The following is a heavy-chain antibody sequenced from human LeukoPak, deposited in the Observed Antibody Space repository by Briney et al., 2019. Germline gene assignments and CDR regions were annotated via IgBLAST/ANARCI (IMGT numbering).Heavy chain of an antibody. Sequence: GGSLRLSCAASGFTFSSYWMHWVRQAPGKGLVRVSRINSDVSSARYADSVKGRFTISRDNAKNTLYLQMNSLRAEDTAVYYCAREATLGYYGMDVWGQGTTVTVS. J-gene: IGHJ6*02. CDR1: GFTFSSYW. CDR2: INSDVSSA. V-gene: IGHV3-74*01. CDR3: AREATLGYYGMDV.